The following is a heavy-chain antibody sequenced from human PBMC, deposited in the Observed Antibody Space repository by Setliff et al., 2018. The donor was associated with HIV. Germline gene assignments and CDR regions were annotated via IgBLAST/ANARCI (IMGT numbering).Heavy chain of an antibody. D-gene: IGHD2-15*01. V-gene: IGHV3-15*05. CDR3: VRGLGSEFDY. J-gene: IGHJ4*02. CDR1: GFSFSNAW. CDR2: IKSKSDGGTT. Sequence: PGGSLRLSCTGSGFSFSNAWMNWVRQAPGKGLEWVGRIKSKSDGGTTDYAPPVKGRFTIARDDSKKSLYLQMNSLKIEDTAVYYCVRGLGSEFDYWGQGTLVTVSS.